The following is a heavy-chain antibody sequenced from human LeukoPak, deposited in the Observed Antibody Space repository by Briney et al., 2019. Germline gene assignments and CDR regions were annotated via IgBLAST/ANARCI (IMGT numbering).Heavy chain of an antibody. Sequence: SETQSLTCTVSGGSISSSSYYWGWIRQPPGKGLEWIGSIYYSGSTYYNPSLKSRVTISVDTSKNQFSLKLSSVTAADTAVYYCARLLDSSGYYYYYYGMDVWGQGTTVTVSS. CDR2: IYYSGST. D-gene: IGHD3-22*01. CDR3: ARLLDSSGYYYYYYGMDV. J-gene: IGHJ6*02. V-gene: IGHV4-39*01. CDR1: GGSISSSSYY.